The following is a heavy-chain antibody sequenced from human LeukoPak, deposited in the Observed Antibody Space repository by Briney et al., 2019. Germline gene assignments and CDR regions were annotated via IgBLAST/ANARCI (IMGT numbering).Heavy chain of an antibody. D-gene: IGHD6-13*01. Sequence: GASVKVSCKASGYIFTSYAIHWLRQAPGQGLEWMGGIIPIFGTANYAQKFQGRVTITTDESTSTAYMELSSLRSEDTAVYYCARASAAGINIGYWGQGTLVTVSS. CDR1: GYIFTSYA. V-gene: IGHV1-69*05. J-gene: IGHJ4*02. CDR2: IIPIFGTA. CDR3: ARASAAGINIGY.